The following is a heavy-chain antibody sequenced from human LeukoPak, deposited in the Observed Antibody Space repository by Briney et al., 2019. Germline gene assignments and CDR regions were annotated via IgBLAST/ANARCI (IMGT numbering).Heavy chain of an antibody. CDR1: GYTFISYD. CDR3: ARAGGWLYSGAFDI. CDR2: MNPNSGNT. V-gene: IGHV1-8*01. J-gene: IGHJ3*02. Sequence: ASVKVSCKASGYTFISYDINWVRQATGQGLEWVGWMNPNSGNTGYAQKFQGRVSMTRNTSISTAYMELSSLRSEDTAVYYCARAGGWLYSGAFDIWGQGTMVTVSS. D-gene: IGHD5-24*01.